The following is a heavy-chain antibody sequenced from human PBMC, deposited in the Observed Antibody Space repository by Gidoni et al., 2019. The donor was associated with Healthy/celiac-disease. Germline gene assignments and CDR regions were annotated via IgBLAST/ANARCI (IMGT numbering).Heavy chain of an antibody. Sequence: QVQLQESGPGLVKPSETLSLTCTVSGGSISSYYWSWIRQPPGKGLEWIGYIYYSGRTNYTPSLKSRVTISVDTSKNQFSLKLSSVTAADTAVYYCARDRRVQLGPYYYYMDVWGKGTTVTVSS. CDR3: ARDRRVQLGPYYYYMDV. V-gene: IGHV4-59*01. CDR2: IYYSGRT. J-gene: IGHJ6*03. CDR1: GGSISSYY. D-gene: IGHD5-18*01.